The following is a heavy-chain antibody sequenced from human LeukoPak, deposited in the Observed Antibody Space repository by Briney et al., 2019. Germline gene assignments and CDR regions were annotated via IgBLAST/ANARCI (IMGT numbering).Heavy chain of an antibody. CDR2: IYYSGST. CDR1: NGSISDDY. Sequence: SETLSLTCTISNGSISDDYWSWIRQPPGKGLEWIGYIYYSGSTNYSPSLRSRVTISVDGSKNQVSLILSSLTAADTAVYFCARSAAGHQYYFDYWGRGTLVTVSS. V-gene: IGHV4-59*01. D-gene: IGHD2-2*01. CDR3: ARSAAGHQYYFDY. J-gene: IGHJ4*02.